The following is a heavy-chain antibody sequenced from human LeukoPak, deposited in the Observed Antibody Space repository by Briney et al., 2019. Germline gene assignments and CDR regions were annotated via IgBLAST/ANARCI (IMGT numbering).Heavy chain of an antibody. CDR1: GFTFGDYA. CDR2: IRSKAYGGTT. V-gene: IGHV3-49*04. D-gene: IGHD1-20*01. CDR3: TRDIGPVTGTTWYIDY. J-gene: IGHJ4*02. Sequence: PGGSLRLSCTASGFTFGDYAMSWVRQAPGKGLEWVGFIRSKAYGGTTEYAASVKGRFTISRDDSKSIAYLQMNSLKTEDTAVYYCTRDIGPVTGTTWYIDYWGQGTPVTVSS.